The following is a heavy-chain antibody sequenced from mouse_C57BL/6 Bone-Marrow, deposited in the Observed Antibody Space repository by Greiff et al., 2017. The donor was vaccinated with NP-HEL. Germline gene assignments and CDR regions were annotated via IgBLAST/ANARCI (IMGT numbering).Heavy chain of an antibody. CDR1: EYEFPSHD. CDR3: ATTMVTTRGFDY. Sequence: DVQLVESGGGLVQPGESLKLSCESNEYEFPSHDMSWVRKTPEKRLELVAAINSDGGSTYYPDTMERRFIISRDNTKKTLYLQMSSLRSEDTALYYCATTMVTTRGFDYWGQGTTLTVSS. CDR2: INSDGGST. V-gene: IGHV5-2*01. J-gene: IGHJ2*01. D-gene: IGHD2-1*01.